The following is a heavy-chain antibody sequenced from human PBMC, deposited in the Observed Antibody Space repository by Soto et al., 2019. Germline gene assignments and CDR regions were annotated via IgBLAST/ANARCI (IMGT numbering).Heavy chain of an antibody. CDR2: ISYDGSNK. D-gene: IGHD1-26*01. CDR1: GFTFSSYA. V-gene: IGHV3-30-3*01. J-gene: IGHJ5*02. CDR3: ARDRGVKWELLLWFDP. Sequence: PGGSLRLSXAASGFTFSSYAMHWVRQAPGKGLEWVAVISYDGSNKYYADSVKGRFTISRDNSKNTLYLQMNSLRAEDTAVYYCARDRGVKWELLLWFDPWGQGTLVTVSS.